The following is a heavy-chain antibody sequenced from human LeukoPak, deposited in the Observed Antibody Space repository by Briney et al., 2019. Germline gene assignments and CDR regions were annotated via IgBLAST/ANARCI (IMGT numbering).Heavy chain of an antibody. CDR1: GFTFTSYA. D-gene: IGHD3-10*01. V-gene: IGHV3-30*04. CDR3: ARGGPLGDTNRFDF. CDR2: LAYDGTNE. Sequence: GGSLRLSCAASGFTFTSYAMHWVRQAPGKGLEWVALLAYDGTNEYYAHSVKGRFTISRDNSNNTVSLQMNSLRLDDTAVYYCARGGPLGDTNRFDFWGQGALVTVSS. J-gene: IGHJ4*02.